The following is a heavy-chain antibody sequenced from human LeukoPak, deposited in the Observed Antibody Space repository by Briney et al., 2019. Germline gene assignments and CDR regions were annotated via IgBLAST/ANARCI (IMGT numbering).Heavy chain of an antibody. Sequence: PSETLSLTCSVYGGSFSGYFWTYVRQPPGKGLEWIGEINHRGSTNYNPSLKSRVTISVDTSKNEFSLRLSSVTAADTAVYYCARGSVYYDDSSLYFDYWGQGPLLPVFS. V-gene: IGHV4-34*01. J-gene: IGHJ4*02. D-gene: IGHD3-22*01. CDR2: INHRGST. CDR1: GGSFSGYF. CDR3: ARGSVYYDDSSLYFDY.